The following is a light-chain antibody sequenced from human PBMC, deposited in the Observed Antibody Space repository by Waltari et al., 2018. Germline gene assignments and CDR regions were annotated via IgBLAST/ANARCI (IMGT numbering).Light chain of an antibody. J-gene: IGLJ2*01. CDR2: DVS. V-gene: IGLV2-11*01. CDR3: CSYAGSYTLV. CDR1: SSAVGGYNY. Sequence: QSALTQPLSVSGSPGQSVTISCTGTSSAVGGYNYVSWYQQHPGKAPKLMIYDVSKRPSGVPGRCSGSKSGNTASLTISGLQAEDEADYCCCSYAGSYTLVFGGGTKLTVL.